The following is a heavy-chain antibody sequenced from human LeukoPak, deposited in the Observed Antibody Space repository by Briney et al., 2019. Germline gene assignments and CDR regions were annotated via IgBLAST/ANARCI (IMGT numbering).Heavy chain of an antibody. CDR3: ARGGTGTYSSSWYHPYYYMDV. V-gene: IGHV4-61*02. J-gene: IGHJ6*03. CDR2: IYASGIT. CDR1: GYSISSGYY. Sequence: SSETLSLTCTVSGYSISSGYYWSWIRLPAGKGLEWIGRIYASGITKYNPSLKSRVTISVDPSKNQFSLTLSSVTAADTAVYYCARGGTGTYSSSWYHPYYYMDVWGKGTTVTISS. D-gene: IGHD6-13*01.